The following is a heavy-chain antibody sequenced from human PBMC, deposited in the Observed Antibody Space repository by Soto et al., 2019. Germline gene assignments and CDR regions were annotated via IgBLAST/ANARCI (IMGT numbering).Heavy chain of an antibody. Sequence: SETLSIPCTIQGALISVYYWSWIGQPAGKGLEWIGRIYTSGSTKYSPSLKSRATMSVDTSKKQFSLKLNSVTAADTAVYYCPRESTVAATHNWFDSWGQGTLVTVSS. D-gene: IGHD2-15*01. CDR1: GALISVYY. J-gene: IGHJ5*01. CDR2: IYTSGST. V-gene: IGHV4-4*07. CDR3: PRESTVAATHNWFDS.